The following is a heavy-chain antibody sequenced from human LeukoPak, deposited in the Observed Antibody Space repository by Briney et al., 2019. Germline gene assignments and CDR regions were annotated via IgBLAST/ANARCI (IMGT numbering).Heavy chain of an antibody. CDR1: GFAFNDYA. CDR3: ARCGSGSYYKDPFDY. D-gene: IGHD3-10*01. Sequence: GGSLRLSCVASGFAFNDYAMNWVRQAPGKGLEWVSHINGDSTTIYYAESVKGRFTISRDNAKNSLYLQVSSLRAEDTAVYYCARCGSGSYYKDPFDYWGQGTLVTVSS. CDR2: INGDSTTI. V-gene: IGHV3-48*01. J-gene: IGHJ4*02.